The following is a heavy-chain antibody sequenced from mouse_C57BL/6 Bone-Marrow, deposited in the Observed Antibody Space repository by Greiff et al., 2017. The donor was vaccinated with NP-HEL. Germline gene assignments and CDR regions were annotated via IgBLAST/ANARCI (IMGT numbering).Heavy chain of an antibody. Sequence: QVQLKQPGAELVRPGTSVKLSCKASGYTFTSYWMHWVKQRPGQGLEWIGVIDPSDSYTNYNQKFKGKATLTVDTSSSTAYMQLSSLTSEDSAVYYCARGATVVEDYWGQGTTLTVSS. CDR1: GYTFTSYW. CDR2: IDPSDSYT. J-gene: IGHJ2*01. D-gene: IGHD1-1*01. CDR3: ARGATVVEDY. V-gene: IGHV1-59*01.